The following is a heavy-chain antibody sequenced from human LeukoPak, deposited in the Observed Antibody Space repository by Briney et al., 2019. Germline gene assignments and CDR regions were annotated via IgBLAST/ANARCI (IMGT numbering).Heavy chain of an antibody. CDR2: MNPNSGNT. V-gene: IGHV1-8*03. CDR3: ARESIAAAGLDY. J-gene: IGHJ4*02. D-gene: IGHD6-13*01. Sequence: ASVKVSCKASGYTFTSYGISWVRQAPGQGLEWMGWMNPNSGNTGYAQKFQGRVTITRNTSISTAYMELSSLRSEDTAVYYCARESIAAAGLDYWGQGTLVTVSS. CDR1: GYTFTSYG.